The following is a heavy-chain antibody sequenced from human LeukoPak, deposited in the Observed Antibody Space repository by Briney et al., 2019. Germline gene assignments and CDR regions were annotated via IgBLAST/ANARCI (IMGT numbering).Heavy chain of an antibody. D-gene: IGHD2-15*01. J-gene: IGHJ4*02. CDR3: ARIAASGVYDY. CDR1: GYTFTSYY. V-gene: IGHV1-46*03. CDR2: INPSGGST. Sequence: GASVKVSCKASGYTFTSYYMHWVRQAPGKGLEWMGIINPSGGSTSYAQKFQGRVTMTRDTSTSTVYMELSSLRSEDTAVYYCARIAASGVYDYWGQGTLVTVSS.